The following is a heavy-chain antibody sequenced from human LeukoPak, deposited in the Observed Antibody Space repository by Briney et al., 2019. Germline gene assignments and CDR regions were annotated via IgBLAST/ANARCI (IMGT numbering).Heavy chain of an antibody. D-gene: IGHD1-26*01. V-gene: IGHV1-69*13. CDR2: IIPIFGTA. CDR1: GGTFSSYA. CDR3: ARAGRELLLPFGY. J-gene: IGHJ4*02. Sequence: GASVKVSCKASGGTFSSYAISWVRQAPGQGLEWMGGIIPIFGTANYAQKFQGRVTITADESTSTAYMELSSLRSEDTAVYYCARAGRELLLPFGYWGQGTLVTVSS.